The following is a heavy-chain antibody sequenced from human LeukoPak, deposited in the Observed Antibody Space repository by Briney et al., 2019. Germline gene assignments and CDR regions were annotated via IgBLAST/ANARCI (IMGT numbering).Heavy chain of an antibody. D-gene: IGHD4-23*01. V-gene: IGHV1-69*01. CDR3: AREIYGGNSGEYFDY. CDR1: GGTFSSYA. CDR2: IIPIFGTA. Sequence: SVKVSCKASGGTFSSYAISWVRQAPGQGLEWMGGIIPIFGTANYAQKFQGRVTITADESTSTAYMELSSLRSEDTAVYYCAREIYGGNSGEYFDYWGQGTLVTVSS. J-gene: IGHJ4*02.